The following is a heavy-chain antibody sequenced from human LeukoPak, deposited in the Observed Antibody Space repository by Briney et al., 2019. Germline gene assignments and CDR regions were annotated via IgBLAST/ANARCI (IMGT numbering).Heavy chain of an antibody. Sequence: SETLSLTCSVSGGSVSSFFWSWIRQPAGKGLEWLGRMYASGSANYNPSLKSRISMSVDTSKSQFSLNLTSVTAADTAVYYCARDIVAASSDGFDVWGQGTTVAVSS. CDR2: MYASGSA. J-gene: IGHJ3*01. CDR3: ARDIVAASSDGFDV. V-gene: IGHV4-4*07. CDR1: GGSVSSFF. D-gene: IGHD2-15*01.